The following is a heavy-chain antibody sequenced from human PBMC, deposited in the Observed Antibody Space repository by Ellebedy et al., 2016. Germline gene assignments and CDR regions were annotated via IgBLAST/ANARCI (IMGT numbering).Heavy chain of an antibody. CDR3: ARGGSSSLDY. Sequence: ASVKVSXXASGYTFTSYYMHWVRQAPGQGLEWMGWINPNSGGPNYAQKFQGTVTMTRDTSISTAYMDLSRLTSDDTAVYYCARGGSSSLDYWGQGTLVTVSS. CDR1: GYTFTSYY. CDR2: INPNSGGP. J-gene: IGHJ4*02. V-gene: IGHV1-2*02. D-gene: IGHD6-6*01.